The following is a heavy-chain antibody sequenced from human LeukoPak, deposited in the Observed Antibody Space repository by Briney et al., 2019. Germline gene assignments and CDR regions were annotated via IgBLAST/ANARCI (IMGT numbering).Heavy chain of an antibody. CDR3: ARGPNQGYYIGLDY. Sequence: PGGSLRLSCAASGFTFSSYAMHWVRQAPGKGLEWVAVISYDGSNKYYADSVKGRFTISRDNFKNTLYLQMNSLRAEDTAVYYCARGPNQGYYIGLDYWGQGTLVTVSS. D-gene: IGHD3-3*01. CDR2: ISYDGSNK. CDR1: GFTFSSYA. J-gene: IGHJ4*02. V-gene: IGHV3-30*04.